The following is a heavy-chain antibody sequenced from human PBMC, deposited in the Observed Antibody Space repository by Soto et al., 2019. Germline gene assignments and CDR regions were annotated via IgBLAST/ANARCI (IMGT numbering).Heavy chain of an antibody. J-gene: IGHJ4*02. V-gene: IGHV3-33*01. D-gene: IGHD4-17*01. Sequence: GGSLRLSCAASGFTFSSYGMHWVRQAPGKGLEWVAVIWYDGSNKYYADSVKGRFTISRDNSKNTLYLQMNSLRAEDTAVYYCARAEEYYGDYVVVDYWGQGTLVTVSS. CDR1: GFTFSSYG. CDR3: ARAEEYYGDYVVVDY. CDR2: IWYDGSNK.